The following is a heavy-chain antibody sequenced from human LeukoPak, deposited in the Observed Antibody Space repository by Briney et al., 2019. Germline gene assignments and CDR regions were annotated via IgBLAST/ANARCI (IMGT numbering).Heavy chain of an antibody. CDR3: ARATPYYDFWSGPYGMDV. CDR2: INAGNGNT. J-gene: IGHJ6*02. CDR1: GYTFTSYA. V-gene: IGHV1-3*01. D-gene: IGHD3-3*01. Sequence: ASVKVSCKASGYTFTSYAMHWVRQAPGQRLEWMGWINAGNGNTKYSQKFQGRVTITRDTSASTAYMGLSSLRSEDTAVYYCARATPYYDFWSGPYGMDVWGQGTTVTVSS.